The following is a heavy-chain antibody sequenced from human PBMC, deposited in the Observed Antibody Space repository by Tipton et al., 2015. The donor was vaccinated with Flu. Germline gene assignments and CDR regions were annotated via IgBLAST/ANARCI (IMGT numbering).Heavy chain of an antibody. CDR2: INHSGST. D-gene: IGHD5/OR15-5a*01. CDR1: GGSFSGYY. Sequence: LRLSCAVYGGSFSGYYWSWIRQPPGKGLEWIGEINHSGSTNYNSSLKSRVTISVDTSKNQFSLKLSSVTAADTAVYYCARGPLLDLWGRGTLVTVSS. CDR3: ARGPLLDL. V-gene: IGHV4-34*01. J-gene: IGHJ2*01.